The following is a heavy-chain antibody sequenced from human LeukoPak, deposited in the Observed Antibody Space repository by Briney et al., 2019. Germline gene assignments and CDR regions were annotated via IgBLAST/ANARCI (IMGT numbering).Heavy chain of an antibody. D-gene: IGHD3-9*01. CDR1: GGSISSYY. J-gene: IGHJ4*02. Sequence: PSETLSLTCTVSGGSISSYYWSWIRQPPGKGLEWIGYIYYSGSTNYNPSPKSRVTISVDTSKNQFSLKLSSVTAADTAVYYCAREGSDDWLFDYWGQGTLVTVSS. V-gene: IGHV4-59*01. CDR2: IYYSGST. CDR3: AREGSDDWLFDY.